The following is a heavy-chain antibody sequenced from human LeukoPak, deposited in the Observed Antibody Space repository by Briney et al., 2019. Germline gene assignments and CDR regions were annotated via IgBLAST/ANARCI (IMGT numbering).Heavy chain of an antibody. CDR2: IDHSGSS. D-gene: IGHD2-2*01. V-gene: IGHV4-34*01. CDR3: ATRPDCSSTSCLDY. CDR1: GGSFSGYY. J-gene: IGHJ4*02. Sequence: SETLSLTCAVYGGSFSGYYWSWIRQPPGKGLEWIGEIDHSGSSNYNPSLKSRVTISVDTSKNQFSLRLSSVTAADTAVYYCATRPDCSSTSCLDYRGQGTLVTVSS.